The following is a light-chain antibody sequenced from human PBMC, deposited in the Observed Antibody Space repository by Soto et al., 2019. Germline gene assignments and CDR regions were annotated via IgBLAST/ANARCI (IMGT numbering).Light chain of an antibody. Sequence: DIQLTQSPPFLSACVGDRVTVTCRASQTINNYLAWFRKKEGKAPEFLIYPASTLQGGVPSRFSGHGFGINFTLTISSLQPEDFATYYCQQLRAYPHTFGQGTKVDIK. CDR3: QQLRAYPHT. J-gene: IGKJ2*01. CDR1: QTINNY. CDR2: PAS. V-gene: IGKV1-9*01.